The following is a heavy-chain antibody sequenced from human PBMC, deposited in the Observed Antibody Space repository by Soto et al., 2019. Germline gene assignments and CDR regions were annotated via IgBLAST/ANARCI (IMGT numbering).Heavy chain of an antibody. D-gene: IGHD1-26*01. Sequence: GASVKVSCKASGFTFTSSAVQWVRQARGQRLEWIGWIVVGSGNTNYAQKFQERVTITRDMSTSTAYMELSSLRSEDTAAYYCALESAELHYAMVFRGPGITVTLFS. J-gene: IGHJ6*02. CDR1: GFTFTSSA. CDR3: ALESAELHYAMVF. CDR2: IVVGSGNT. V-gene: IGHV1-58*01.